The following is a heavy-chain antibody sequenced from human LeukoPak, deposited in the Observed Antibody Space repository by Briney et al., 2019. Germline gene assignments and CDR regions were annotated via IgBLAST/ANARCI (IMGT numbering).Heavy chain of an antibody. V-gene: IGHV1-69*05. D-gene: IGHD2-15*01. Sequence: SVKVSCKASGGTFSSYAISWVRHAHGQGLEWMGRIIPIFGTANYAQKFQGRVTITTDESTNTAYMELSSLRSEDTAVYYCARARCSGGSCYPAFDYWGQGTLVTVSS. CDR1: GGTFSSYA. CDR3: ARARCSGGSCYPAFDY. J-gene: IGHJ4*02. CDR2: IIPIFGTA.